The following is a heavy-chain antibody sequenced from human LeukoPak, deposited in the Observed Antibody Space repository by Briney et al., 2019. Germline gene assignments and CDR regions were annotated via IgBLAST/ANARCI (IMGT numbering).Heavy chain of an antibody. CDR2: ISSSSSTI. CDR3: ARDKDIVVVVTASFYGMDV. CDR1: GFTFSSYS. Sequence: GGSLRLSCAASGFTFSSYSMNWVRQAPGKGLEWVSYISSSSSTIYYADSVKGRFTISRDNAKNSLYLQMNSLRAEDTAVYYCARDKDIVVVVTASFYGMDVWGQGTTVTVSS. J-gene: IGHJ6*02. D-gene: IGHD2-15*01. V-gene: IGHV3-48*01.